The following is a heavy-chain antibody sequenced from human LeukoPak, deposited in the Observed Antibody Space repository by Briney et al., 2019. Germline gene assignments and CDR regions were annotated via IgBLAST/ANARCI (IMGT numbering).Heavy chain of an antibody. D-gene: IGHD3-10*01. CDR1: GGSISSGSYY. Sequence: SGTLSLTCTVSGGSISSGSYYWSWIRQPAGKGLEWIGRIYTSGSTNYNPSLKSRVTISVDTSKNQFSLKLSSVTAADTAVYYCARAYGSGTRVPYYYYMDVWGKGTTVTISS. CDR2: IYTSGST. CDR3: ARAYGSGTRVPYYYYMDV. V-gene: IGHV4-61*02. J-gene: IGHJ6*03.